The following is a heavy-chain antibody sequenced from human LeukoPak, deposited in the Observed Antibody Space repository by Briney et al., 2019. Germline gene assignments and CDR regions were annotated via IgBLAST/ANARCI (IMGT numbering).Heavy chain of an antibody. Sequence: SETLSLTCTVSGGSISGFFWSWIRQPPGKGLEWIASVHYSGDTKYNPSLKSRVSLSFDTSKQQFSLRLSSVTAEDTAVYYCARGKMIVPVDWGQGTLVTVSA. V-gene: IGHV4-59*01. CDR3: ARGKMIVPVD. D-gene: IGHD2-2*01. J-gene: IGHJ4*02. CDR1: GGSISGFF. CDR2: VHYSGDT.